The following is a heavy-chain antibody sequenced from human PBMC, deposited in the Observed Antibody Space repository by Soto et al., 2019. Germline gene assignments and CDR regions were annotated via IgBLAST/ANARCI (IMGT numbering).Heavy chain of an antibody. Sequence: QVQLVESGGGVVQPGRSLRLSCVASGFTFRNYAMFWVRQPPGKGLEWVAYIGHDGNLTLYADSVKGRFTISRENSKNTVDLQMSRLRLDDTGSYYCARDGSMTISGRDDNWGQGTLVTVS. D-gene: IGHD3-3*01. CDR3: ARDGSMTISGRDDN. J-gene: IGHJ4*02. CDR1: GFTFRNYA. CDR2: IGHDGNLT. V-gene: IGHV3-33*08.